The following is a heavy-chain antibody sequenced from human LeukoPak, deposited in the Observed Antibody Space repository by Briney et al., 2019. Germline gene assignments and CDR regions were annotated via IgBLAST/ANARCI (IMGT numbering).Heavy chain of an antibody. J-gene: IGHJ4*02. D-gene: IGHD3-10*01. V-gene: IGHV3-48*02. Sequence: PGGALRLSCAASGFTFSNFAMNWVRQAPGRGLEWVAYMSGSGSTIYYAGSVKGRFTIVRDNANDSLYLDMNSLRDEDTAVYYCARVRVGNYLDYWGQGTLVTVSP. CDR1: GFTFSNFA. CDR2: MSGSGSTI. CDR3: ARVRVGNYLDY.